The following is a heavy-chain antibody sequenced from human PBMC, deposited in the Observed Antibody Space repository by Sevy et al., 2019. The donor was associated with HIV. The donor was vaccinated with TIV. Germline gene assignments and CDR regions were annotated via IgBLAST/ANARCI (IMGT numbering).Heavy chain of an antibody. V-gene: IGHV3-30*02. D-gene: IGHD3-10*01. CDR3: AKGLGMVQGALLSDDV. CDR1: GFTFSRYG. J-gene: IGHJ3*01. CDR2: IRYDGSTK. Sequence: GGSLRLSCAASGFTFSRYGMHWVRQAPGKGLEWVAFIRYDGSTKYYAESVKGRFITSRDNSKDTLYLQMNSLRGDDTSLYYCAKGLGMVQGALLSDDVWGQGTMVTVSS.